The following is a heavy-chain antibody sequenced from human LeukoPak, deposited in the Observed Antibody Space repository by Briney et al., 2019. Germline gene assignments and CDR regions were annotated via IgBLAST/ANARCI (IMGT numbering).Heavy chain of an antibody. V-gene: IGHV3-15*01. Sequence: PGGSLRLPCAESWVTFSNAWMSWVRQAPGKGLEWVGRIKSKTDGGTTDYAAPVKGRFTISRDDSKNTLYLQMNSLNTEDTAVYDCTTDVTLVGATAGGYWGQGTLVTVSS. CDR3: TTDVTLVGATAGGY. CDR2: IKSKTDGGTT. J-gene: IGHJ4*02. CDR1: WVTFSNAW. D-gene: IGHD1-26*01.